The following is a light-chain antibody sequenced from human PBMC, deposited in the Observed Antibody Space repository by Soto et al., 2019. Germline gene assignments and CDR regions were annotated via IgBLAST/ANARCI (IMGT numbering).Light chain of an antibody. CDR3: GTWDSSLSAGK. J-gene: IGLJ3*02. Sequence: QSVLTQPPSVSAAPGQKVTISCSGSTSNIGSDYVSWYQQLPGTAPKLLIYENDKRPSGIPDRFSGSKSGTSATLGITGLQTGDEADYYCGTWDSSLSAGKFGGGTKLTVL. CDR1: TSNIGSDY. V-gene: IGLV1-51*01. CDR2: END.